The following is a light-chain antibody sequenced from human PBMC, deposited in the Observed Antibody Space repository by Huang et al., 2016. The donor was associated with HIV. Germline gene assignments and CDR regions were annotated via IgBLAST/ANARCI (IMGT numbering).Light chain of an antibody. J-gene: IGKJ2*02. CDR3: QQYGSSPWT. Sequence: EIVLTQSPGTLSLSPGERATLSCRASQSVTTSYLAWDQQKPGQAPRRLIYGASSRATGIPDRFSGSGSGTDFTLTISRLEPEDFAVYYCQQYGSSPWTFGQGTKLEIK. CDR2: GAS. V-gene: IGKV3-20*01. CDR1: QSVTTSY.